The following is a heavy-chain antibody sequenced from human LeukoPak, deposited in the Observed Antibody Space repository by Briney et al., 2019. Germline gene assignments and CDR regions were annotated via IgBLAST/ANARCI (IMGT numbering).Heavy chain of an antibody. CDR2: IYTSADT. CDR3: ARDRIWNDAGHDPFDI. V-gene: IGHV4-4*07. Sequence: SETLSLTCNVSGASISSYYWSWIRQPAGKGLEWIGRIYTSADTNYSPSFKSRATISIDRSKNQFSLNLPSVTAADTAVYYCARDRIWNDAGHDPFDIWGQGTMVTVSS. J-gene: IGHJ3*02. CDR1: GASISSYY. D-gene: IGHD1-1*01.